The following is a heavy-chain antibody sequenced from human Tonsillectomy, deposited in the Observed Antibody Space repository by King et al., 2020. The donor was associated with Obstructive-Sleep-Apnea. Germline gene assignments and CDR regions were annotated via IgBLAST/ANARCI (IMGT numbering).Heavy chain of an antibody. CDR2: IYTSGST. V-gene: IGHV4-4*07. CDR1: GGSISSYY. J-gene: IGHJ4*02. Sequence: VQLQESGPGLVKPSETLSLTCTVSGGSISSYYWSWIRQPAGKGLEGVWRIYTSGSTNYNPSLKSRVTMSVDTSKNQFSLKLSSVTAADTAVYYCARGPSGRRSPPRDWGQGTLVTVSS. CDR3: ARGPSGRRSPPRD. D-gene: IGHD1-26*01.